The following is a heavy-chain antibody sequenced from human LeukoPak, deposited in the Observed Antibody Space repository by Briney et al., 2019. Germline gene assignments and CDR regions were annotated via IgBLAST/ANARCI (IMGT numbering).Heavy chain of an antibody. J-gene: IGHJ4*02. V-gene: IGHV2-5*02. Sequence: SGPTLVKPTQTLTLTCTFSGFSLSTSGVGVSWIRQPPGKALEGLALIFCDGDKRYSPSLQSRLTITKNTSTNQVVINMPNMDPVDTATYYCAHGKDPVTPFDYWGQGTLVTVSS. CDR3: AHGKDPVTPFDY. D-gene: IGHD3-16*01. CDR2: IFCDGDK. CDR1: GFSLSTSGVG.